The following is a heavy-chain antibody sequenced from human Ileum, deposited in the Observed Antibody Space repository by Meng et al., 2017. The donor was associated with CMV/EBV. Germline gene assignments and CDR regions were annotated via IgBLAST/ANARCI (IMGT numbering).Heavy chain of an antibody. CDR3: ASGRLQFTPSALQH. CDR1: GEPLNGFF. Sequence: QVQLQQLVAGSLQPSETLSLTCAVSGEPLNGFFCSWIRQPPGRGLEWIGEVNNRGRTNYNPSLKSRLTISIDTSKRQLSLMVTSVTAADSAIYYCASGRLQFTPSALQHWGPGTLVTVSS. CDR2: VNNRGRT. V-gene: IGHV4-34*02. D-gene: IGHD5-24*01. J-gene: IGHJ1*01.